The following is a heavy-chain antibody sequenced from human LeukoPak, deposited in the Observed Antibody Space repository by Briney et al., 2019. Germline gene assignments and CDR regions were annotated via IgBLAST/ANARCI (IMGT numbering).Heavy chain of an antibody. CDR1: GFTFDDYA. CDR2: ISWNSGSI. Sequence: PGRSLRLSCAASGFTFDDYAMHWVRQAPGKGLEWVSGISWNSGSIGYADSVKGRFTISRDNAKNSLYLQMNSLRAEDMALYYCAVYQDAFDMWGQGTMVIVSS. J-gene: IGHJ3*02. CDR3: AVYQDAFDM. D-gene: IGHD1-14*01. V-gene: IGHV3-9*03.